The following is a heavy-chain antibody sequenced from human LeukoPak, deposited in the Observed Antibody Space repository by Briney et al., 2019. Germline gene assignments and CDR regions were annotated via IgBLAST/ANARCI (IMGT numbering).Heavy chain of an antibody. Sequence: PGGSLRLSCAASGFTFSSYAMHWVRQAPGKGLEWVAVISYDGSNKYYADSVKGRFTISRDNSKNTLYLQMNSLRAEDTAVYYCARGSSSSSSVVGYYYYYMDVWGKGTTVTVSS. V-gene: IGHV3-30*04. CDR1: GFTFSSYA. J-gene: IGHJ6*03. CDR2: ISYDGSNK. D-gene: IGHD6-6*01. CDR3: ARGSSSSSSVVGYYYYYMDV.